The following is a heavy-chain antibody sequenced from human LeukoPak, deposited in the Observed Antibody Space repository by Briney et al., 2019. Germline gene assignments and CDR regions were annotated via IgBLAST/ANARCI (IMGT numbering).Heavy chain of an antibody. CDR2: ISSSGSTI. CDR3: ARDVQFGFGELGVAFDI. CDR1: GFTFSSYE. Sequence: PGGSLRLSCAASGFTFSSYEMNWVRQAPGKGLEWVSYISSSGSTIYYADSVKGRFTISRDNAKNSLYLQMNSLRAEDTAVYYCARDVQFGFGELGVAFDIWGQGTMVTVSS. D-gene: IGHD3-10*01. V-gene: IGHV3-48*03. J-gene: IGHJ3*02.